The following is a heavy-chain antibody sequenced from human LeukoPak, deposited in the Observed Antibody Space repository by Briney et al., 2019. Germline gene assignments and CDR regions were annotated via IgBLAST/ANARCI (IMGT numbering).Heavy chain of an antibody. V-gene: IGHV4-39*01. CDR2: IYYSGST. J-gene: IGHJ4*02. CDR3: ARQRGLLWFGELDPSHFDY. CDR1: GGSISSSSFY. D-gene: IGHD3-10*01. Sequence: PSETLSLTCTVSGGSISSSSFYWGWIRQPPGKGLEWIGSIYYSGSTYYNPSLKSRVTISVHTSKNQFSLKLSSVTAADTAVYYCARQRGLLWFGELDPSHFDYWGQGTLVTVSS.